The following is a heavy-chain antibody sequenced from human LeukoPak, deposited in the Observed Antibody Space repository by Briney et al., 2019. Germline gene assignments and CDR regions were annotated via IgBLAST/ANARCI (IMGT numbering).Heavy chain of an antibody. CDR3: AKDIVSAFGGIIVIPRAFDI. CDR1: GFTFDDYA. Sequence: QPGGPLRLSCVASGFTFDDYAMHWVRQTPGKSLEWVSGISWNSRSIGYADSVKGRFTISRDNAKNSLYLQMNSLRTEDTALYYCAKDIVSAFGGIIVIPRAFDIWGQGIMVTVSS. J-gene: IGHJ3*02. D-gene: IGHD3-16*02. V-gene: IGHV3-9*01. CDR2: ISWNSRSI.